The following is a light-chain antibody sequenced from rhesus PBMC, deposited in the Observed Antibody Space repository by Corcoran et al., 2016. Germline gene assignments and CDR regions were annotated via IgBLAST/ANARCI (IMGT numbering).Light chain of an antibody. J-gene: IGKJ3*01. CDR2: YAS. V-gene: IGKV1-66*01. CDR3: QQYNDSPFT. Sequence: DIQMTQSPSSRSASVGDRVTITCRAGQGINNYLSWYQQKPGKAPKPQIYYASILETGVPSRFSGSRSGKDYTLTISSLQPEHIATYYFQQYNDSPFTFGTGTKLDIK. CDR1: QGINNY.